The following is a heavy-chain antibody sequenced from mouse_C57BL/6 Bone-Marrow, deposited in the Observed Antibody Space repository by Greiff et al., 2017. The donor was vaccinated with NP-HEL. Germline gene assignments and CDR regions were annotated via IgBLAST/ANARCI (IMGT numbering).Heavy chain of an antibody. CDR3: AREGYGISFAY. J-gene: IGHJ3*01. D-gene: IGHD2-1*01. V-gene: IGHV1-54*01. CDR1: GYAFTNYL. Sequence: VKLMESGAELVRPGTSVKVSCKASGYAFTNYLIEWVKQRPGQGLEWIGVINPGSGGTNYNEKFKGKATLTADKSSSTAYMQLSSLTSEDSAVYFCAREGYGISFAYWGQGTLVTVSA. CDR2: INPGSGGT.